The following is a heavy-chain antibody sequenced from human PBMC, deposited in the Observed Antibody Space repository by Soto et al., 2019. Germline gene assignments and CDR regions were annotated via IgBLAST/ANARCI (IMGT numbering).Heavy chain of an antibody. V-gene: IGHV3-23*01. D-gene: IGHD3-3*01. CDR3: AKKVTIYAVDPADY. CDR2: MSGSGDDA. CDR1: GFTFSNYG. J-gene: IGHJ4*02. Sequence: GGSLRLSCAASGFTFSNYGMSWVRQAPGKGLEWVSVMSGSGDDAYYADSVKGRFTISRGNSKNMLYLQMNSLRAEDTAVYFCAKKVTIYAVDPADYWGQGTQVTVSS.